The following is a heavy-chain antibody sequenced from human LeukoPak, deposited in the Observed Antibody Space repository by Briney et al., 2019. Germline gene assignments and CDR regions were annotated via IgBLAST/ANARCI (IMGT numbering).Heavy chain of an antibody. J-gene: IGHJ4*02. CDR3: ARVEFNGGYSHVY. CDR2: IIPIFGTA. Sequence: SVKVSCKASGGTFSSYAISWVRQAPGQGLEWMGGIIPIFGTANYAQKFQGRVTITADESTSTAYMELSSLRSDDTAVYYCARVEFNGGYSHVYWGQGTLVTVSS. CDR1: GGTFSSYA. D-gene: IGHD5-12*01. V-gene: IGHV1-69*13.